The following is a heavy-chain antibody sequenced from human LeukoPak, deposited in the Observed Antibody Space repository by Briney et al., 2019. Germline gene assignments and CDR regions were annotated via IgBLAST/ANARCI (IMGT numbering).Heavy chain of an antibody. Sequence: ASVKVSCKASGYTFTSYGISWVRQAPGQGLEWMGWISAYNGNTNYAQKLQGRVTMTTDTSTSTAYMELRSLRSDDTAVYNCARAVSRQNPHLYGYWGQGTLVTVSS. D-gene: IGHD2-8*01. V-gene: IGHV1-18*04. CDR3: ARAVSRQNPHLYGY. CDR1: GYTFTSYG. CDR2: ISAYNGNT. J-gene: IGHJ4*02.